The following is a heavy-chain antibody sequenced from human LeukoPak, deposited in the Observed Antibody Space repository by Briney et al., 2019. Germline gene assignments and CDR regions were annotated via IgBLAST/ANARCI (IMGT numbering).Heavy chain of an antibody. CDR3: AKDWDYGGLADS. D-gene: IGHD4-23*01. J-gene: IGHJ5*01. CDR2: ISSSGRTF. CDR1: GFTFSSYE. Sequence: PGGSLRLPCAASGFTFSSYEMNWVRQAPGKGLEWVSYISSSGRTFYYADSVKGRFTISRDNSKNMLYLQMNSLRAEDTAVYYCAKDWDYGGLADSWGLGTLVTVSS. V-gene: IGHV3-48*03.